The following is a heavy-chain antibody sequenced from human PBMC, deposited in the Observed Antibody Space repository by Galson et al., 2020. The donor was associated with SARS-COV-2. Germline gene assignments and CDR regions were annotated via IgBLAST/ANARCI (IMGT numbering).Heavy chain of an antibody. D-gene: IGHD2-2*01. CDR3: ARGRIGVVPAPILGLGPYYEYYAMDV. Sequence: ETSETLSLTCAVYVGSFSGFSWSWVRQSPGKGLDWIGEINHSGSANYNPSLKSRVTISVDTSKNQFSLKLTSVTAPETGVYFWARGRIGVVPAPILGLGPYYEYYAMDVWGQGTTITVSS. CDR2: INHSGSA. V-gene: IGHV4-34*01. CDR1: VGSFSGFS. J-gene: IGHJ6*02.